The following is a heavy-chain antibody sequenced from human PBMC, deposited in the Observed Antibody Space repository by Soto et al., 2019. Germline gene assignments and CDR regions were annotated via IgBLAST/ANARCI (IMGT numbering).Heavy chain of an antibody. CDR1: GFTFSTCA. CDR3: AKDPSYYGGNLRGSYFDY. D-gene: IGHD4-17*01. V-gene: IGHV3-23*01. J-gene: IGHJ4*02. CDR2: IGGSGGRT. Sequence: PGGSLRLSCAASGFTFSTCAMSWVRQAPGKGLEWASSIGGSGGRTYQADSVKGRFTISRDDSKNTLYLQMNSLRAEDTAVYYCAKDPSYYGGNLRGSYFDYWGQGTLVTVSS.